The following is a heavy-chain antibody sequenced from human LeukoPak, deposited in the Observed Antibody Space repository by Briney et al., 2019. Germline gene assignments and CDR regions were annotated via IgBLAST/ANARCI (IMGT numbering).Heavy chain of an antibody. CDR3: ARGTPDSRYYGTYYMDV. CDR2: INHSGST. D-gene: IGHD3-10*01. J-gene: IGHJ6*03. Sequence: PSETLSLTCAVYGGSFSGYYWSWIRQPPGKGLEWIGEINHSGSTNYNPSLKSRVTISVDTSKNQFSLKLRSLTAADTAMYYCARGTPDSRYYGTYYMDVWGKGTTVTISS. CDR1: GGSFSGYY. V-gene: IGHV4-34*01.